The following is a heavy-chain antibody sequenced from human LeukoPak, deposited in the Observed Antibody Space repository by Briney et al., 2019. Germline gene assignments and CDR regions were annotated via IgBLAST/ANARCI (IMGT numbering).Heavy chain of an antibody. CDR1: GYTFTGYY. D-gene: IGHD3-16*02. V-gene: IGHV1-2*02. Sequence: GASVKVSCKASGYTFTGYYMHWVRQAPGQGLEWMGWINPNSGGTNYAQKFQGRVTMTRDTSISTAYMELSRLRSDDTAVYYCARDLLPGSYRYRYYYYMDVWGKGTTVTVSS. CDR2: INPNSGGT. CDR3: ARDLLPGSYRYRYYYYMDV. J-gene: IGHJ6*03.